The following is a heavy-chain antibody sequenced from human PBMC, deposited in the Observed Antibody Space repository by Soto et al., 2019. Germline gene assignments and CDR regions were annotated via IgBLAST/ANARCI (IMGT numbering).Heavy chain of an antibody. V-gene: IGHV1-3*01. CDR1: RYSFTTCA. CDR2: INAGNGDT. D-gene: IGHD1-1*01. J-gene: IGHJ4*02. CDR3: ARDPGTGAALRAYHFDY. Sequence: ASVKVSCKASRYSFTTCALHWVRQAPGQRLEWMGWINAGNGDTKYSEKFQGRVTITRDTSANTAYMELSSLRSEDTSVYYCARDPGTGAALRAYHFDYWGQGTLVTVSS.